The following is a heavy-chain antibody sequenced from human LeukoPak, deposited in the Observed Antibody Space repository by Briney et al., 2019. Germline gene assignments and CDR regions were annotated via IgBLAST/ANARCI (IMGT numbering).Heavy chain of an antibody. Sequence: PSETLSLTCTVSGGSISSYYWSWIRQPPGKGLEWIGYIYYSGSTNYNPSPKSRVTISVDTSKNQFSLKLSSVTAADTAVYYCARFQTIRPSWFDPWGQGTLVTVSS. V-gene: IGHV4-59*01. D-gene: IGHD1-1*01. CDR2: IYYSGST. CDR1: GGSISSYY. J-gene: IGHJ5*02. CDR3: ARFQTIRPSWFDP.